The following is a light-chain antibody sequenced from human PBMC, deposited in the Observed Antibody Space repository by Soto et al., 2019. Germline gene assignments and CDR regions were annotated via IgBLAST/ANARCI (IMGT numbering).Light chain of an antibody. CDR1: QTISSW. J-gene: IGKJ1*01. CDR2: KAS. V-gene: IGKV1-5*03. Sequence: DIQMTQSPSTLSGSVGDRVTIACRARQTISSWLAWYQQKPGKAPKLLIYKASTLKSGVPSRFSGSGSGTEFTLTISSLQPDDFATYYCHHYNSYSEAFGQGTKVDSK. CDR3: HHYNSYSEA.